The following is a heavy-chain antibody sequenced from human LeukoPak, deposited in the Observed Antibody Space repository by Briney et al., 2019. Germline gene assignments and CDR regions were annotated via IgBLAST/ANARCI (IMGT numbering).Heavy chain of an antibody. D-gene: IGHD6-13*01. Sequence: PSETLSLTRTASGGSISSSSYYWGWIRQPPGKGLEWIGSIYYSGSTYYNPSLKSRVTISVDTSKNQFSLKLSSVTAADTAVYYCARHEDFIAAAGYFDYWGQGTLVTVSS. CDR1: GGSISSSSYY. J-gene: IGHJ4*02. CDR2: IYYSGST. V-gene: IGHV4-39*01. CDR3: ARHEDFIAAAGYFDY.